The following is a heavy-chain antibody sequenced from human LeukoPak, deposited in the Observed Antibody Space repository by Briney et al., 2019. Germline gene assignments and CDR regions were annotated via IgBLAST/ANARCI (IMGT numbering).Heavy chain of an antibody. J-gene: IGHJ4*02. D-gene: IGHD6-19*01. CDR2: INPYSGDT. CDR3: ARALYNNGWYSVDY. CDR1: GYSFIGYY. V-gene: IGHV1-2*02. Sequence: ASVKVSCKASGYSFIGYYIHRLRQAPGQGLEWMGWINPYSGDTNYARKFQGRVTMTRDTSISTTYMEVSRLISDDTAVYYCARALYNNGWYSVDYWGQGTLVAVSS.